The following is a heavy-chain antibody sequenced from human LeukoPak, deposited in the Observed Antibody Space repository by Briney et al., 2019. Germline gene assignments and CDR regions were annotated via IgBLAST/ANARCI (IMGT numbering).Heavy chain of an antibody. J-gene: IGHJ4*02. CDR1: GFAFNNYA. CDR3: ARDKYSSSSYYFDY. CDR2: ISYDGSDI. V-gene: IGHV3-30-3*01. D-gene: IGHD6-6*01. Sequence: PGGSLRLSCAASGFAFNNYAMHWVRQAPGKGLEWVAFISYDGSDIYYADSVKGRFTISRDNSKNTLYLQMNSLRAEDTAVYYCARDKYSSSSYYFDYWGQGTLVTVSS.